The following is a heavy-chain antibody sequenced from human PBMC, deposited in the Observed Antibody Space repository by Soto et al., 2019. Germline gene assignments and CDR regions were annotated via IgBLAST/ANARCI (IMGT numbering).Heavy chain of an antibody. CDR3: ARERRTRDYLHX. CDR2: IYYSGRA. V-gene: IGHV4-61*01. D-gene: IGHD4-17*01. CDR1: GGSVSSVSYY. J-gene: IGHJ4*02. Sequence: SEALSLTCTVSGGSVSSVSYYWSWIRQPPGKGLELIGYIYYSGRAKYNTSLKSRVNISVDTSKNQFSLKLNSVTAADTAVYYCARERRTRDYLHXWGQATLVTVSX.